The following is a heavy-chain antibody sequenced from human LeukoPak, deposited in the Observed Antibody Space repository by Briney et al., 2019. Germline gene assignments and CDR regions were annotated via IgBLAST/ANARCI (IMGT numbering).Heavy chain of an antibody. CDR3: ARGGVIVGDFDY. J-gene: IGHJ4*02. CDR1: GGTFSSYA. V-gene: IGHV1-69*01. Sequence: GASVKVSCKASGGTFSSYAISWVRQAPGQGLEWMGGIIPIFGTANYAQKFQGRVTITADESTSTAYMELSSLRSEDTAVYYCARGGVIVGDFDYWGQGTLVTVSS. D-gene: IGHD3-22*01. CDR2: IIPIFGTA.